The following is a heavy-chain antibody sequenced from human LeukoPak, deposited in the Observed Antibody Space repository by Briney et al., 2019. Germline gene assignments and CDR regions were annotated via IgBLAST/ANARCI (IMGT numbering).Heavy chain of an antibody. D-gene: IGHD3-3*01. CDR3: ARATIPRFLEWLYLDY. Sequence: ASVKVSRKASGYTFTSYGISWVRQAPGQGLEWMGWISAYNGNTNYAQKLQGRVTMTTDTSTSTAYMELRSLRSDDTAVYYCARATIPRFLEWLYLDYWGQGTLVTVSS. J-gene: IGHJ4*02. V-gene: IGHV1-18*01. CDR2: ISAYNGNT. CDR1: GYTFTSYG.